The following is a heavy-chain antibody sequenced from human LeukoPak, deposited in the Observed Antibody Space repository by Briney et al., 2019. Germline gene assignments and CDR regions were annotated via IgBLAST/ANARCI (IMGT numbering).Heavy chain of an antibody. V-gene: IGHV4-34*01. CDR2: INHSGST. J-gene: IGHJ6*02. CDR1: GGSFSGYY. CDR3: ARDGIAARTPLYYYYGMDV. Sequence: PSETLSLTCAVYGGSFSGYYWSWIRQPPGKGLEWIGEINHSGSTNYNPSLKSRVTISVDTSKNQFSLKLSSVTAADTAVYYCARDGIAARTPLYYYYGMDVWGQGTTVTVSS. D-gene: IGHD6-6*01.